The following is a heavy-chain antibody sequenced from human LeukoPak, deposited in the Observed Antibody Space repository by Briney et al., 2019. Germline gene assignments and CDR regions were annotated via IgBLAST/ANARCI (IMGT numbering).Heavy chain of an antibody. D-gene: IGHD3-16*01. Sequence: ASVKVSCKASGYTFSDHYMHWVRQAPGQGLEWMGWTNPNSDGTKYADKFQGRVTMTWDTSISTGYMEVSRLRYDDTAVYYCARTMAGVWGSYDYWGQGTLVSVSS. CDR2: TNPNSDGT. CDR3: ARTMAGVWGSYDY. J-gene: IGHJ4*02. CDR1: GYTFSDHY. V-gene: IGHV1-2*07.